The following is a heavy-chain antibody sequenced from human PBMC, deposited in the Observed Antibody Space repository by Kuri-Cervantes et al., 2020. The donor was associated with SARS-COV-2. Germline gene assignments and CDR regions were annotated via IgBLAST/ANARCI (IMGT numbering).Heavy chain of an antibody. CDR1: GDSIRNYY. Sequence: SETLSLTCTVSGDSIRNYYYSWIRQPPGKGLEWIGYIYYSGSTNYNPSLKSRLTISVDTSKNQFSLKLSSVTAADTAVYYCARVPIAARPSFGVWFDPWGQGTLVTVSS. V-gene: IGHV4-59*12. CDR3: ARVPIAARPSFGVWFDP. J-gene: IGHJ5*02. CDR2: IYYSGST. D-gene: IGHD6-6*01.